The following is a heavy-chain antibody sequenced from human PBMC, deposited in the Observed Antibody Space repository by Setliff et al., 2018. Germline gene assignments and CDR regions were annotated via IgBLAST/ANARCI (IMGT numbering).Heavy chain of an antibody. V-gene: IGHV1-18*01. CDR2: ISPYNGKT. J-gene: IGHJ4*02. D-gene: IGHD3-22*01. Sequence: ASVKVSCKASGYIFNSYGIAWARQAPGQGLEWMGWISPYNGKTNHAQNLQGRVAMATDTSTSTAYMELRSLRSDDTAGYYCARGRDPAYYYDSGGYYWDYWGQGTLVTVSS. CDR1: GYIFNSYG. CDR3: ARGRDPAYYYDSGGYYWDY.